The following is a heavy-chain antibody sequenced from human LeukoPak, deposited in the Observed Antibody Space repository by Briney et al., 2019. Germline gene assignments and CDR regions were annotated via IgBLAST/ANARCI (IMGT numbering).Heavy chain of an antibody. CDR2: IYSGGST. D-gene: IGHD3-22*01. J-gene: IGHJ4*02. CDR3: ARKYYDSSGYSDY. V-gene: IGHV3-66*01. Sequence: GSLRLSCAASGFTVSSNYMSWVRQAPGKGLEWVAVIYSGGSTYYADSVKGRFIISQDNSKNTLYLQMNSLRAGDTAVYYCARKYYDSSGYSDYWGQGTLVTVSS. CDR1: GFTVSSNY.